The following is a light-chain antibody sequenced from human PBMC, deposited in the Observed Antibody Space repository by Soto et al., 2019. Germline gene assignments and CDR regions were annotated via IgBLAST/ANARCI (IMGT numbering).Light chain of an antibody. Sequence: IQLTQSPSSLSASLGDRVTITCRASQGISSYLAWYQQKPGKAPKLLIYAASTLQSGVPSRFSGSGSETDFTLTISSLQPEDFATYYCQQLNNYPITFGQGTRLEIK. CDR1: QGISSY. J-gene: IGKJ5*01. CDR3: QQLNNYPIT. CDR2: AAS. V-gene: IGKV1-9*01.